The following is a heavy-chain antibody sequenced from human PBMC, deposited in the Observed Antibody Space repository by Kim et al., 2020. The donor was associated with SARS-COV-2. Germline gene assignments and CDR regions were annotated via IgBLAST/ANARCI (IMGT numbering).Heavy chain of an antibody. CDR1: GFTFSSYA. CDR2: IYSGGSST. D-gene: IGHD6-13*01. J-gene: IGHJ6*02. CDR3: ARTGYSSSWYVSYYYYGMDV. V-gene: IGHV3-23*03. Sequence: GGSLRLSCAASGFTFSSYAMSWVRQSPGKGLEWVSVIYSGGSSTYYADSVKGRFTISRDNSKNTLYLQMNSLRAEDTAVYYCARTGYSSSWYVSYYYYGMDVWGQGTTVTVSS.